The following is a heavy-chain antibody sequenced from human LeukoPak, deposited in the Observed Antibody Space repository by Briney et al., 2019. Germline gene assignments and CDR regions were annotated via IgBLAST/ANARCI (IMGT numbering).Heavy chain of an antibody. V-gene: IGHV1-18*01. CDR3: ASQSPACDY. Sequence: ASLKVSSEPSGYTFTSYGVNWVRPAPGQGLEWMGWISTYNGNTNYAQKFQGRVTMTTDTSTSTAYLELRSLRSDDTAVYYCASQSPACDYWGQGTQVTVSS. CDR1: GYTFTSYG. J-gene: IGHJ4*02. CDR2: ISTYNGNT.